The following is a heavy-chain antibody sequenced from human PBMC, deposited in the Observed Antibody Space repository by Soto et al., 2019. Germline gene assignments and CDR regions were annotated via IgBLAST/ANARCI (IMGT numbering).Heavy chain of an antibody. V-gene: IGHV3-30*18. Sequence: GGSLRLSCAASGFTFSSYGMHWVRQAPGKGLEWVAVISYDGSNKYYADSVKGRFTISRDNSKNTLYLQMNSLGAEDTAVYYCAKDPEMRGSGWPPNYYYGMDVWGQGTTVTVSS. CDR2: ISYDGSNK. J-gene: IGHJ6*02. CDR1: GFTFSSYG. CDR3: AKDPEMRGSGWPPNYYYGMDV. D-gene: IGHD6-19*01.